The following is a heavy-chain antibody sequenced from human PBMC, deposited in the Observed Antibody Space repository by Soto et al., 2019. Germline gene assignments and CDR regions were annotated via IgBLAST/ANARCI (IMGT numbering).Heavy chain of an antibody. Sequence: QVQLQESGPGLVKPSETLSLTCTVSGGSISSYYWSWIRQPPGKGLEWIGYIYYSGSTNYNPSLTSRVTISVDTSKNQFSLKLSSVTAADTAVYYCARVRGYSYGYGSFDYWGQGTLVTVSS. J-gene: IGHJ4*02. CDR3: ARVRGYSYGYGSFDY. D-gene: IGHD5-18*01. CDR1: GGSISSYY. CDR2: IYYSGST. V-gene: IGHV4-59*01.